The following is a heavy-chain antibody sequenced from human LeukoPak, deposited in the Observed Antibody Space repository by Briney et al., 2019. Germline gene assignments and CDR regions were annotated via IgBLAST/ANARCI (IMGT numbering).Heavy chain of an antibody. J-gene: IGHJ6*02. CDR1: GGSFSGYY. CDR2: INHSGST. Sequence: SEALSLTCAVYGGSFSGYYWSWIRQPPGKGLEWIGEINHSGSTNYNPSLKSRVTISVDTSKNQFSLKLSSVTAADTAVYYCASPSHTAMVRSLHYYYGMDVWGQGTTVTVSS. CDR3: ASPSHTAMVRSLHYYYGMDV. D-gene: IGHD5-18*01. V-gene: IGHV4-34*01.